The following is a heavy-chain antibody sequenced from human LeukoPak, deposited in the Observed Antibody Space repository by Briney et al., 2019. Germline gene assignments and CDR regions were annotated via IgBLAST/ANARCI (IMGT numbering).Heavy chain of an antibody. Sequence: GRSLRLSCAASGFTFSSYAMSWVRQATGKGLEWVSAISGSGGSTYYADSVKGRFTISRDNSKNTLYLRMNSLRAEDTAVYYCAKELFPTYYYDSSGYYYNAFDIWGQGTMVTVSS. J-gene: IGHJ3*02. CDR1: GFTFSSYA. D-gene: IGHD3-22*01. CDR3: AKELFPTYYYDSSGYYYNAFDI. V-gene: IGHV3-23*01. CDR2: ISGSGGST.